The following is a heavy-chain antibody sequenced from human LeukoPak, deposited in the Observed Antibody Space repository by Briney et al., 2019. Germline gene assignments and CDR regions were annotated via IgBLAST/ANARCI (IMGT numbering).Heavy chain of an antibody. V-gene: IGHV3-30*18. J-gene: IGHJ4*02. CDR1: GFTFSNYG. CDR2: ISYDGSNK. Sequence: GGSLRLSCATSGFTFSNYGMHWVRQAPGKGLEWVAVISYDGSNKYYADSVKGRFTISRDNSKNTLYLQMNILRPEDAAVYYCANLPLWGQGTLVTV. CDR3: ANLPL.